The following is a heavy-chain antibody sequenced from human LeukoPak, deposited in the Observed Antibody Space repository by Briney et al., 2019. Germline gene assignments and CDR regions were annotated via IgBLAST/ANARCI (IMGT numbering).Heavy chain of an antibody. J-gene: IGHJ4*02. V-gene: IGHV3-48*03. CDR3: ARDRAMGALDY. CDR1: GFTFSSYE. CDR2: IRSSGSTI. D-gene: IGHD3-16*01. Sequence: GGSLRLSCAASGFTFSSYEMNWVRQAPGKGLEWVSYIRSSGSTIYYADSVKGRSTISRDNAKNSLYLQMNSLRAEDTAVYYCARDRAMGALDYWGQGTLVTVSS.